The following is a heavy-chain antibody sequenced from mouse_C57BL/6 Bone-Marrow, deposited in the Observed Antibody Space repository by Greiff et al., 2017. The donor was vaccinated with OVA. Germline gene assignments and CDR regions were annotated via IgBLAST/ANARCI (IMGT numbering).Heavy chain of an antibody. J-gene: IGHJ3*01. CDR3: ASRGGYDGFAY. Sequence: VKLQESGAELVKPGASVKISCKASGYAFSSYWMNWVKQRPGKGLEWIGQIYPGDGDTNYNGKFKGKATLTADKSSSTAYMQLSSLTSEDSAVYFCASRGGYDGFAYWGQGTLVTVSA. D-gene: IGHD2-2*01. V-gene: IGHV1-80*01. CDR2: IYPGDGDT. CDR1: GYAFSSYW.